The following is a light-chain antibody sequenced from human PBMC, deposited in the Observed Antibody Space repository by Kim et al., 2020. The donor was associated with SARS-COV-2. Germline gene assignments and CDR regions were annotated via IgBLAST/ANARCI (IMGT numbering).Light chain of an antibody. Sequence: GQSITFSCTGTSTDFGNYNFVSWYQDHPGKAPKVVIYEVNKRPSGVSGRFSGSKSGNTASLTISGLQAEDEADYYCCSSTSRYTFVFGTGTKVTVL. J-gene: IGLJ1*01. V-gene: IGLV2-23*02. CDR1: STDFGNYNF. CDR2: EVN. CDR3: CSSTSRYTFV.